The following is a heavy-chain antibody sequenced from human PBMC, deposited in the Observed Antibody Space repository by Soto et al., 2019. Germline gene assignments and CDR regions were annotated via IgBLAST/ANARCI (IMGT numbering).Heavy chain of an antibody. D-gene: IGHD2-15*01. V-gene: IGHV4-4*07. CDR1: GGSISSYY. CDR2: IYTSGST. CDR3: ARDCSGGSCYSDSYYYYGMDV. Sequence: PSETLSLTCTVSGGSISSYYWSWIRQPAGKGLEWIGRIYTSGSTNYNPSLKSRVTMSVDTSKNQFSLKLSSVTAADTAVYYCARDCSGGSCYSDSYYYYGMDVWGQGTTVTDSS. J-gene: IGHJ6*02.